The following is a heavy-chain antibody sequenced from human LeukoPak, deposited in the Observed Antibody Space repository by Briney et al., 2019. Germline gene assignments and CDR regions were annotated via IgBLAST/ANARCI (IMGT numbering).Heavy chain of an antibody. CDR1: GYTLTELS. D-gene: IGHD3-22*01. V-gene: IGHV1-24*01. Sequence: ASVKVSCKVSGYTLTELSMHWVRQAPGKGLEWMGGFDPEDGETNYAQKFQGRVTMTEDTSTDTAYMELSSLRSEDTAVYYCATVKASDYYDSSGYYYWGQGTLVTVSS. CDR2: FDPEDGET. J-gene: IGHJ4*02. CDR3: ATVKASDYYDSSGYYY.